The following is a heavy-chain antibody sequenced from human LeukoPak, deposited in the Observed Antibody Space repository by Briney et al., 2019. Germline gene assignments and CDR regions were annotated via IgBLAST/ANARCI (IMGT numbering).Heavy chain of an antibody. CDR1: GGSISSGSYY. CDR2: IYTSGST. D-gene: IGHD3-22*01. Sequence: SETLSLTCTVSGGSISSGSYYWSWIRQPAGKGLEWIGRIYTSGSTNYNPSLKSRVTISVDTSKNQFSLKLSSVTAADTAVYYCARDYYDSSGHTGGYFDYWGQGTLVTVSS. J-gene: IGHJ4*02. CDR3: ARDYYDSSGHTGGYFDY. V-gene: IGHV4-61*02.